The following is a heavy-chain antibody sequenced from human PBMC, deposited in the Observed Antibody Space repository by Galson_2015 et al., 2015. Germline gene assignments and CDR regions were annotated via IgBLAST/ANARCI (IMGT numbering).Heavy chain of an antibody. CDR3: ARDRKKNYVESGNLPAVSSMDV. D-gene: IGHD3-10*02. CDR2: IWYDGSNK. Sequence: SLRLSCAASGFTFSSYGMHWVRQAPGKGLEWVAVIWYDGSNKYYADSVKGRFTISRDNSKNTLYLQMNSLRAEDTAVYYCARDRKKNYVESGNLPAVSSMDVSGNATTVTVSS. J-gene: IGHJ6*03. CDR1: GFTFSSYG. V-gene: IGHV3-33*01.